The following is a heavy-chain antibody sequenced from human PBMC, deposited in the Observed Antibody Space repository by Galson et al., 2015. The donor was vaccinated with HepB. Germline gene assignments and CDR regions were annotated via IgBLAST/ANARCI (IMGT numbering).Heavy chain of an antibody. J-gene: IGHJ3*02. V-gene: IGHV3-23*01. CDR2: ISGSGGST. CDR1: GFTFSSYA. D-gene: IGHD6-19*01. CDR3: AKPLGKQGLVLDAFEI. Sequence: SLRLSCAASGFTFSSYAMSWVRQAPGKGLEWVSAISGSGGSTYYADSVKGRFTISRDNSKNTLYLQMNSLRAEDTAVYYCAKPLGKQGLVLDAFEIWGQGTMVTGSS.